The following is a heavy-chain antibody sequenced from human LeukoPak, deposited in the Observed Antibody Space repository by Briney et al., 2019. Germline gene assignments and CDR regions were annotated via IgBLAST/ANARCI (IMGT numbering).Heavy chain of an antibody. CDR2: ISSSGSTI. CDR3: ARCDYGDSYFDY. D-gene: IGHD4-17*01. J-gene: IGHJ4*02. Sequence: GGSLRLSCAASGFTFSSYEMNWVRQAPGKGLEWVSYISSSGSTIYYADPVKGRFTISRDNAKNSLYLQMNSLRAEDTAVYYCARCDYGDSYFDYWGQGTLVTVSS. V-gene: IGHV3-48*03. CDR1: GFTFSSYE.